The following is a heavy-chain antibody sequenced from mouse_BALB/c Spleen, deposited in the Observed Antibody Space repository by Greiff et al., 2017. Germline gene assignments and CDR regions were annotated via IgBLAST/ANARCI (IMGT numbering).Heavy chain of an antibody. CDR1: GYTFTSYW. D-gene: IGHD2-3*01. CDR2: INPSTGYT. V-gene: IGHV1-7*01. CDR3: AGSYRYDGNSGVPLFDY. Sequence: VQLQESGAELAKPGASVKMSCKASGYTFTSYWMHWVKQRPGQGLEWIGYINPSTGYTEYNQKFKDKATLTADKSSSTAYMQLSSLTSEDSAVYYCAGSYRYDGNSGVPLFDYWGQGTTLTVSS. J-gene: IGHJ2*01.